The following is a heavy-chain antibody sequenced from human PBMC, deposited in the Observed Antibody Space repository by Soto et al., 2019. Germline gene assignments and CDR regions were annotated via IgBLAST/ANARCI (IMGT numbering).Heavy chain of an antibody. V-gene: IGHV1-24*01. CDR3: ATASGYDWDFDY. CDR2: FDPEDGET. D-gene: IGHD5-12*01. CDR1: GYTLTELS. J-gene: IGHJ4*02. Sequence: ASVKVSCKVSGYTLTELSMHWVRQAPGKGLEWMGGFDPEDGETIYAQKFQGRVTMTEDTSTDTAYMELSSLRSEDTAVYYCATASGYDWDFDYWGQGTLVTVSS.